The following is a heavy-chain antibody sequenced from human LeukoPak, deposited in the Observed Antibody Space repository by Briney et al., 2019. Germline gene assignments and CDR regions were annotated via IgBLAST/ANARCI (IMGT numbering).Heavy chain of an antibody. Sequence: ASVKVSCKASGYTLTSYYMHWVRQAPGQGLEWMGIINPSGGSTSYAQKFQGRVTMTRDTSTSTVYMELSSLRSEDTAVYYCARVGVYYDSSGYYSDWGQGTLVTVSS. D-gene: IGHD3-22*01. CDR1: GYTLTSYY. V-gene: IGHV1-46*01. CDR2: INPSGGST. J-gene: IGHJ4*02. CDR3: ARVGVYYDSSGYYSD.